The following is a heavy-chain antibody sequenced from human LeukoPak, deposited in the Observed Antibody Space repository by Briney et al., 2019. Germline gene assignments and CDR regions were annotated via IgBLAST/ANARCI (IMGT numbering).Heavy chain of an antibody. D-gene: IGHD4-23*01. CDR2: IYYSGST. J-gene: IGHJ4*02. V-gene: IGHV4-59*01. CDR3: ARGGLVTPAYFDY. CDR1: GGSISTYY. Sequence: SETLSLTCTVSGGSISTYYWNWIRQPPGKGLEWIGYIYYSGSTNYNPSLKSRVTISVDTSKNQFSLKLSSVTAADTAVYYCARGGLVTPAYFDYWGQGTLVTVSS.